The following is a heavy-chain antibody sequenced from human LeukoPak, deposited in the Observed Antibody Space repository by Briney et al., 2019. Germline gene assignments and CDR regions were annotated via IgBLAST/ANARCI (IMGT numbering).Heavy chain of an antibody. Sequence: ASVKVSCKASGGTFSSYAISWVRQAPGQGLEWMGGIIPIFGTANYAQKFQGRVTITTDESTGTAYMELSSLRSEDTAVYYCARAGTKGGGYSSYDSFLSWFDPWGQGTLVTVSS. CDR3: ARAGTKGGGYSSYDSFLSWFDP. CDR2: IIPIFGTA. V-gene: IGHV1-69*05. CDR1: GGTFSSYA. J-gene: IGHJ5*02. D-gene: IGHD5-12*01.